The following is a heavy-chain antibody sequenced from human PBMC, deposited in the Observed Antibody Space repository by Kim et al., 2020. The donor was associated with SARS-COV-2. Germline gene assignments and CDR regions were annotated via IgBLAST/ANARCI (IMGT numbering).Heavy chain of an antibody. CDR1: GFTFGDYA. J-gene: IGHJ4*02. CDR2: IRSKAYGGTT. V-gene: IGHV3-49*03. D-gene: IGHD3-9*01. Sequence: GGSLRLSCTASGFTFGDYAMSWFRQAPGKGLEWVGFIRSKAYGGTTEYAASVKGRFTISRDDSKSIAYLQMNSLKTEDTAVYYCTRGYYDILTGYSSRGAFDYWGQRTLVTVSS. CDR3: TRGYYDILTGYSSRGAFDY.